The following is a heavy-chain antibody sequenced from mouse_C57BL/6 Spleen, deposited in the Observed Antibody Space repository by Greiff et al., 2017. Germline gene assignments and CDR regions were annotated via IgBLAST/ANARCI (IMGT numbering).Heavy chain of an antibody. D-gene: IGHD1-1*01. J-gene: IGHJ3*01. Sequence: EVKLEESGPGMVKPSQSLSLTCTVTGYSITSGYDWHWIRHFPGNKLEWMGYISYSGSTNYNPSLKSRISITHDTSKNHFFLKLNSVTTEDTATXYCAREGYYYGSSPWFAYWGQGTLVTVSA. V-gene: IGHV3-1*01. CDR2: ISYSGST. CDR3: AREGYYYGSSPWFAY. CDR1: GYSITSGYD.